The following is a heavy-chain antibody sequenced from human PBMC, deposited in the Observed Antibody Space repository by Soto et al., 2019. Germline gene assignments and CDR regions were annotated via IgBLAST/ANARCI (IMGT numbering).Heavy chain of an antibody. V-gene: IGHV4-59*12. D-gene: IGHD6-25*01. Sequence: PSETLSLTCTVSGGSISGYYWSWIRQPPGKRLEWIGYIYYTGSTNYNPSLRSRVTISIDTSKNQFSLKLSSVTAADTAVYYCARVRQVQYYYYYYGMDVWGQGTTVTVSS. J-gene: IGHJ6*02. CDR2: IYYTGST. CDR3: ARVRQVQYYYYYYGMDV. CDR1: GGSISGYY.